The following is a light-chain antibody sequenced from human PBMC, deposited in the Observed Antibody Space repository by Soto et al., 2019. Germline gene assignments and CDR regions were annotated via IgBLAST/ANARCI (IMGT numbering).Light chain of an antibody. CDR2: AAS. V-gene: IGKV1-39*01. Sequence: DIQMTQSPSSLSASVGDRVTITCRASQSISSYLNWYQQKPGKAPKLLIYAASSLQSGVPSRFSGSGSGTECTRTISRLQPEDIATYYCQQSYSTPPTFGGGTKVEIK. CDR1: QSISSY. CDR3: QQSYSTPPT. J-gene: IGKJ4*01.